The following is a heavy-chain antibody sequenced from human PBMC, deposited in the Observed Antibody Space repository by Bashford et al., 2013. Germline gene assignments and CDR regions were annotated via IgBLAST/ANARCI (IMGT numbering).Heavy chain of an antibody. CDR2: ISSSGSTI. V-gene: IGHV3-48*03. Sequence: GSLRLSCAASGFTFRSYEMNWVRQAPGKGLEWVSYISSSGSTIYYADSVKGRFTISRDNAKNSLYLQMNSLRAEDTAVYYCARGAPGDCSGGSCYTLIDYWGQGTLVTVSS. J-gene: IGHJ4*02. CDR1: GFTFRSYE. CDR3: ARGAPGDCSGGSCYTLIDY. D-gene: IGHD2-15*01.